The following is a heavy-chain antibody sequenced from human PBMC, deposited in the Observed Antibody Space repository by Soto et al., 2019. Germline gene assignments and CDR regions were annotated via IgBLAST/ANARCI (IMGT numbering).Heavy chain of an antibody. CDR2: IIPIFGTA. Sequence: QVQLVQSGAEVKKPGSSVKVSCKASGGTFSSYAISWVRQAPGQGLEWMGGIIPIFGTANYAQKFQGRVTITAAESTSTAYMELSRLRSDDTAVYYCARGGGGIAAAGTLGYWGQGTLVTVSS. D-gene: IGHD6-13*01. V-gene: IGHV1-69*12. J-gene: IGHJ4*02. CDR1: GGTFSSYA. CDR3: ARGGGGIAAAGTLGY.